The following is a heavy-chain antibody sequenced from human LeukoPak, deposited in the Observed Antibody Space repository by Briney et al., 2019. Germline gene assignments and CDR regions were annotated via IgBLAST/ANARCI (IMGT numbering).Heavy chain of an antibody. V-gene: IGHV4-39*01. Sequence: PSETLSLTCTVSGGSISSSSYYWGWIRQPPGKGLEWIGSIYYSGSTYYNPSLKSRVTISVDTSKNQFSLKLTSVTAADTAVYFCARHGGQCSGGSCFRFDYWGQGITVTVAS. J-gene: IGHJ4*02. CDR3: ARHGGQCSGGSCFRFDY. D-gene: IGHD2-15*01. CDR2: IYYSGST. CDR1: GGSISSSSYY.